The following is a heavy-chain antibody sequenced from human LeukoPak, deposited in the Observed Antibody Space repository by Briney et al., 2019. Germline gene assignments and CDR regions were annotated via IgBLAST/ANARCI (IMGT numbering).Heavy chain of an antibody. J-gene: IGHJ4*02. D-gene: IGHD3-16*01. CDR2: IYYSGRT. CDR3: ARHSDTGYDPGAYYFDD. Sequence: SETLSLTCTVSGGSIGSYYWSWIRQPAGKGLEWIGSIYYSGRTYYNPSLKSRVTISVDTSKNQFSLKLSSVTAADTAVYYCARHSDTGYDPGAYYFDDWGQGTLVTVSS. V-gene: IGHV4-59*05. CDR1: GGSIGSYY.